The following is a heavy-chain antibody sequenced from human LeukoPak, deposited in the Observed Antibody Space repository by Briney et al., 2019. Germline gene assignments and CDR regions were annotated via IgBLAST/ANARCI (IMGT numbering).Heavy chain of an antibody. J-gene: IGHJ4*02. CDR2: MYYDGST. D-gene: IGHD1-26*01. V-gene: IGHV4-39*01. CDR3: ARRSDSGSDDGEDYFDY. CDR1: GGSIYSTTYY. Sequence: SETLSLACTVSGGSIYSTTYYWGWIRQPPGKGLEWIGSMYYDGSTYHNPSLKSRVTISVDTSNNQFSLKLTSVTAADTAVYFCARRSDSGSDDGEDYFDYWGQGTLVTVSS.